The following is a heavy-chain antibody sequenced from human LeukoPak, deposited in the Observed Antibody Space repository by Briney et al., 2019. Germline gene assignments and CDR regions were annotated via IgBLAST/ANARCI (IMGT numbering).Heavy chain of an antibody. CDR2: ISSSSSYI. CDR3: ARGRPTGDYLDY. D-gene: IGHD1-14*01. V-gene: IGHV3-21*01. Sequence: GGSLRLSCAASGFTFSSYWMNWARQAPGKGLEWVSSISSSSSYIYYADSVKGRFTISRDNAKNSLYLQMNSLRAEDTAVYYCARGRPTGDYLDYWGQGTLVTVSS. J-gene: IGHJ4*02. CDR1: GFTFSSYW.